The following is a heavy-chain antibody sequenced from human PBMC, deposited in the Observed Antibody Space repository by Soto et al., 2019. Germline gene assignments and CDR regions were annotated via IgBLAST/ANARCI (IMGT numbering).Heavy chain of an antibody. CDR1: GGSFSGYY. CDR2: INHSRST. J-gene: IGHJ3*02. D-gene: IGHD3-10*01. Sequence: SETLSHTCAVYGGSFSGYYWSWIRQPPGKGLEWIGEINHSRSTNYNPSLKRRVTITVDTSKNQLSLKMSTVTAADIAVYYCATPNPLWFGELLYPNAFDIWGQGT. V-gene: IGHV4-34*01. CDR3: ATPNPLWFGELLYPNAFDI.